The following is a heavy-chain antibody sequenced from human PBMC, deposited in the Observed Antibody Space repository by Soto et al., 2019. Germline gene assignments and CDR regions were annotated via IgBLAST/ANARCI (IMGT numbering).Heavy chain of an antibody. CDR2: ISANSGDT. CDR3: AGAGASNWNYVASSS. CDR1: SYNFAGSG. V-gene: IGHV1-18*04. Sequence: ASVKVSCKASSYNFAGSGFNWVRQAPGQGLEWMGWISANSGDTNYAQNLQGRVTMTTDTSTRTAYMELRSLTSDDTAVYYCAGAGASNWNYVASSSWGQGSLVTVSS. J-gene: IGHJ4*02. D-gene: IGHD1-7*01.